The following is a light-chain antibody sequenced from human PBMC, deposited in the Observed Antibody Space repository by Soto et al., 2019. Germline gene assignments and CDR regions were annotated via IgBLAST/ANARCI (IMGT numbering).Light chain of an antibody. V-gene: IGKV1-5*01. Sequence: DIQMTQSPSTLSASVGDRVTITCRASQNINFYLAWYQQKPGKAPQILLFDVSRLARGVPSRFSGSGSGTEFTLTIRSLQPDDFATYYCQQYNSYSSWTFGLGTKVDIK. CDR3: QQYNSYSSWT. CDR2: DVS. J-gene: IGKJ1*01. CDR1: QNINFY.